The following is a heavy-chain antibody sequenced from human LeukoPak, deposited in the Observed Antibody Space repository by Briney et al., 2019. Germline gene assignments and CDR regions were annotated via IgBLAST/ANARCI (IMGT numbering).Heavy chain of an antibody. D-gene: IGHD2-2*01. CDR3: ARGTAATAEIDY. V-gene: IGHV3-74*01. Sequence: SGGSLRLSCAASEFTFGDYWMHWVRQVPGKGLVWVSHINTDGSSPTYGDSAKGRFTVSRDNAKNTLFLQMNRLRVEDTAVYYCARGTAATAEIDYWGQGTLVTVSS. CDR2: INTDGSSP. J-gene: IGHJ4*02. CDR1: EFTFGDYW.